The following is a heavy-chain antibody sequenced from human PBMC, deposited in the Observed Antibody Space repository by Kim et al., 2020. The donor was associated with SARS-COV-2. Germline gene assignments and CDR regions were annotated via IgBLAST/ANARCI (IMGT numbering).Heavy chain of an antibody. J-gene: IGHJ4*02. V-gene: IGHV1-3*01. CDR3: ARAPLYYYDSSGYLHFDY. Sequence: QGRVTITRDTSASTAYMELSSLRSEDTAVYYCARAPLYYYDSSGYLHFDYWGQGTLVTVSS. D-gene: IGHD3-22*01.